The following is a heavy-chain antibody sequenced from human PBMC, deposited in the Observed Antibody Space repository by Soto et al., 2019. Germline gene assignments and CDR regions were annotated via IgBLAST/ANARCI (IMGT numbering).Heavy chain of an antibody. CDR2: INPSGGST. CDR3: AKVGGYYSYYYYGMDV. V-gene: IGHV1-46*01. CDR1: GYTFTSYY. D-gene: IGHD3-22*01. Sequence: GASVKVSCKASGYTFTSYYMHWVRQAPGQGLEWMGIINPSGGSTSYAQKVQGRVTMTRDTSTSTVYMELSSLRAEDTAVYYCAKVGGYYSYYYYGMDVWGQGTTVTVSS. J-gene: IGHJ6*02.